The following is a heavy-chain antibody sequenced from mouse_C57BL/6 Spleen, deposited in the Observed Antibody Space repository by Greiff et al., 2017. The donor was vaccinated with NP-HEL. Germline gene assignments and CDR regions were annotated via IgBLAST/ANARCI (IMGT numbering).Heavy chain of an antibody. CDR3: ARSGYDYDGFAY. J-gene: IGHJ3*01. D-gene: IGHD2-4*01. V-gene: IGHV1-82*01. Sequence: VQLQQSGPELVKPGASVKISCKASGYAFSSSWMNWVKQRPGKGLEWIGRIYPGDGDTNYNGKFKGKATLTADKSSSTAYMQLSSLTSEDSAVYFCARSGYDYDGFAYWGQGTLVTVSA. CDR1: GYAFSSSW. CDR2: IYPGDGDT.